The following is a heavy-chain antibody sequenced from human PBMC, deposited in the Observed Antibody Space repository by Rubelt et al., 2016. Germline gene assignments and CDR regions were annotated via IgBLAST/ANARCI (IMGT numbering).Heavy chain of an antibody. Sequence: EVQLLESGGGLVQPGGSLRLSCAASGFTFSSYGMHWVRQAPGKGLEWVSAISGSGGSTYYADSVKGRFTISRDNSKNTLYLQMNSRRAEDTAVYYCARDSVAYDFGWNNYYYYGMDVWGQGTTVTVSS. CDR1: GFTFSSYG. CDR2: ISGSGGST. D-gene: IGHD3-3*01. J-gene: IGHJ6*02. CDR3: ARDSVAYDFGWNNYYYYGMDV. V-gene: IGHV3-23*01.